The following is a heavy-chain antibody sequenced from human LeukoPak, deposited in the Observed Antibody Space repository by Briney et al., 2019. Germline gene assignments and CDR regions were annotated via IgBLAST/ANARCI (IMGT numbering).Heavy chain of an antibody. CDR3: ATDRITTSGVVVYYFDY. J-gene: IGHJ4*02. V-gene: IGHV3-15*01. D-gene: IGHD3-3*01. CDR2: VRSKTDGGTA. CDR1: GFTFSNAW. Sequence: GGSLRLSCEPSGFTFSNAWMSWVRQAPGKGLEWVGLVRSKTDGGTADYAAPLRGRFTISRDDSKSTLYLEINSLTTEDTAVYYCATDRITTSGVVVYYFDYWGQGTPVTVFS.